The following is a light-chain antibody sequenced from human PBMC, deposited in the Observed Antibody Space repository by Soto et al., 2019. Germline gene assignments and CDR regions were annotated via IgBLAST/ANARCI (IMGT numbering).Light chain of an antibody. CDR1: QNINAW. V-gene: IGKV1-5*01. CDR2: DSS. J-gene: IGKJ1*01. Sequence: DIHMTQSPSSLSVSVGDRVTITCRTIQNINAWLAWYQQRPGQAPKLLIYDSSTVQSGVPSRLRGSGSGPEFTLTISSLQPDDFATYYCQHYNSYSEAFGQGTKVHIK. CDR3: QHYNSYSEA.